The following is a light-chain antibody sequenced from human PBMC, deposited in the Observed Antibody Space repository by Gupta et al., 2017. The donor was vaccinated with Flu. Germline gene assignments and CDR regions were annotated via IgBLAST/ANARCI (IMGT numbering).Light chain of an antibody. CDR2: NGS. V-gene: IGKV3-20*01. CDR3: QQYAYSPLT. CDR1: QNVGNNY. J-gene: IGKJ4*01. Sequence: EIVLTQSPGTVSLSPGERATLSCRASQNVGNNYLGWYQQKGGQAPRLLIYNGSNRAAGISNRFSGSGSGTDFTLTISGLEPQDSAVYYCQQYAYSPLTFGGGTKVEIK.